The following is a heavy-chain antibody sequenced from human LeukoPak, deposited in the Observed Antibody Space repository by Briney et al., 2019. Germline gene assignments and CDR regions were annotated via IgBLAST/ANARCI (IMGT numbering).Heavy chain of an antibody. J-gene: IGHJ6*02. CDR3: ARAREQQLNGMDV. CDR2: ISSSSSYV. Sequence: GGSLRLSCAASGFTFSSYSMNWVRQAPGKGLEWVSSISSSSSYVYYADSVKGRFTISRDNAKNSLYLQVNSLRAEDTAVYYCARAREQQLNGMDVWGQGTTVTVSS. D-gene: IGHD6-13*01. CDR1: GFTFSSYS. V-gene: IGHV3-21*01.